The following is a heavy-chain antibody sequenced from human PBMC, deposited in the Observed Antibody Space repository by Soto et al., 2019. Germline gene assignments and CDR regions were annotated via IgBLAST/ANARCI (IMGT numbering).Heavy chain of an antibody. CDR2: ISGYSGNT. J-gene: IGHJ2*01. CDR1: GYTFTSYG. Sequence: QVQRVQYGAEVKRPGASVEVSCKASGYTFTSYGICWVRQAPGHGLEWMGWISGYSGNTNYAQNFHGRVTMTTDTPTRTVYMELSSLRSDDTAVYYWACRGSSTRCLDFWGRGTLVIVSS. D-gene: IGHD2-2*01. V-gene: IGHV1-18*01. CDR3: ACRGSSTRCLDF.